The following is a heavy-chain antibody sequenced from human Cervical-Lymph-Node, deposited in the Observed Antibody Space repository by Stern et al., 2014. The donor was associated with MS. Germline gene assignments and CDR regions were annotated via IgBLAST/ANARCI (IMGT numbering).Heavy chain of an antibody. D-gene: IGHD3-3*01. V-gene: IGHV4-31*03. CDR3: ARVTEFLRFFYPDY. Sequence: QVQLQESGPGLVKPSQTLSLTCTVSGGAVSSGDRYWSWIRQHPGKGLEWIGYISYSGNTYYNPSLESRVTISMDRSKNQFPLKLRSVTAADTAVYYCARVTEFLRFFYPDYWGQGTLVTVSS. CDR1: GGAVSSGDRY. CDR2: ISYSGNT. J-gene: IGHJ4*02.